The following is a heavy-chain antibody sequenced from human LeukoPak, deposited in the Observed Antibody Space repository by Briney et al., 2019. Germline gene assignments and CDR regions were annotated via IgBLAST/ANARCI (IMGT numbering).Heavy chain of an antibody. Sequence: HPGGSLRLSCAASGFTFSSYGMHWVRQAPGKGLEWVAFIRYDGSNKYYADSVKGRFTIARDDAKNSLYLQMNSLRAEDTAVYFCARDKGGMVPFDYWGQGTLVTVSS. V-gene: IGHV3-30*02. CDR2: IRYDGSNK. D-gene: IGHD3-10*01. CDR3: ARDKGGMVPFDY. CDR1: GFTFSSYG. J-gene: IGHJ4*02.